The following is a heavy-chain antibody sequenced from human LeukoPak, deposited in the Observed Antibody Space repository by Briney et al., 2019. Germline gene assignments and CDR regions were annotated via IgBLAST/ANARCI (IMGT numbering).Heavy chain of an antibody. CDR1: GFTFSSYA. Sequence: GGSLGLSCAASGFTFSSYAMSWVRQAPGKGLEWVSAISGSGGSTYYADSVKGRFTISRDNSKNTLYLQMNSLRAEDTAVYYCAKDEGYYDSLGAFDIWGQGTMVTVSS. V-gene: IGHV3-23*01. J-gene: IGHJ3*02. CDR3: AKDEGYYDSLGAFDI. CDR2: ISGSGGST. D-gene: IGHD3-22*01.